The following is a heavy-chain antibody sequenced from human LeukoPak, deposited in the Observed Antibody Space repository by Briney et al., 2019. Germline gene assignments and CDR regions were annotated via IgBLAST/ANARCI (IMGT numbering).Heavy chain of an antibody. CDR1: GGSFSGYY. CDR3: ARAEYYGSGLDY. D-gene: IGHD3-10*01. J-gene: IGHJ4*02. Sequence: SETLSLTCAVYGGSFSGYYWSWIRQPPGKGLEWIGEINHSGSTNYNPSLKSRVTISVDTSKNQFSLKLSPVTTADTAVYYCARAEYYGSGLDYWGQGTLVTVSS. CDR2: INHSGST. V-gene: IGHV4-34*01.